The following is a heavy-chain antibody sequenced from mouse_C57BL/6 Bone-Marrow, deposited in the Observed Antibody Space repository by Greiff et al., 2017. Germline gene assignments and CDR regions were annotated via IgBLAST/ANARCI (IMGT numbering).Heavy chain of an antibody. Sequence: EVMLVASEGGLVQPGSSMKLSCTASGFTFSDYYMAWVRQVPEKGLEWVANINSDGSSTYYLDSLKSRFIISRDNSKNILYLQMSSLKSEDTATYYCARYSNLPWYFNVWGTGTTVTVSS. J-gene: IGHJ1*03. CDR2: INSDGSST. CDR1: GFTFSDYY. V-gene: IGHV5-16*01. CDR3: ARYSNLPWYFNV. D-gene: IGHD2-5*01.